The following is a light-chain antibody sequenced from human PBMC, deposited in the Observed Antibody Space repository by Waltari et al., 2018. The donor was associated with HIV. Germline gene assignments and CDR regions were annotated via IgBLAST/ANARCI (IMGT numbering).Light chain of an antibody. Sequence: DIQITQSPSSLSAAVEDRVAITCLARQSIYTCLNWYQQKPGKAPNLLIYAASSLQSGVPSRFSGSGSGTDFTLTISSLQPEDFATYYCQQSYITPLTFGPGTKVDIK. J-gene: IGKJ3*01. CDR2: AAS. CDR3: QQSYITPLT. V-gene: IGKV1-39*01. CDR1: QSIYTC.